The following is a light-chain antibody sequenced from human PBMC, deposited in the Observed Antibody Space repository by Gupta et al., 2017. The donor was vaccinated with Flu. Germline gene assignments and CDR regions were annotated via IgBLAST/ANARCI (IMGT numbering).Light chain of an antibody. Sequence: DIQMTPSQSVVSASVGDRVTITSRASESIGTWLSWYQQMPGKAPKLLIYDASTLETGVPLRFSGSGAGTEFTLTINSLQPEDFATYYCQQSNNVPFTFGPGTKVDFK. V-gene: IGKV1-12*02. CDR3: QQSNNVPFT. CDR1: ESIGTW. J-gene: IGKJ3*01. CDR2: DAS.